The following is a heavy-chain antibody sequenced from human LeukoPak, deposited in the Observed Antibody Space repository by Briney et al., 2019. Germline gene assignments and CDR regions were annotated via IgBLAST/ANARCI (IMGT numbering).Heavy chain of an antibody. CDR3: VKDNSNWYWYFDL. Sequence: GGSLRLSCAASGFTVSNNYMSCVRQAPGKGLEWVSFIYIGSGTHYADSVKGRFAISRHNSKNTLYPQMNSLRGEDTAVYHCVKDNSNWYWYFDLWGRGTLVTVSS. CDR1: GFTVSNNY. J-gene: IGHJ2*01. CDR2: IYIGSGT. D-gene: IGHD1-1*01. V-gene: IGHV3-53*01.